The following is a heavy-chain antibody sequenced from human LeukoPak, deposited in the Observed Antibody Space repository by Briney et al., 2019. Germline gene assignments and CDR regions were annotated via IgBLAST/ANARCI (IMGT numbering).Heavy chain of an antibody. D-gene: IGHD4-17*01. CDR2: ISGSGGST. V-gene: IGHV3-23*01. J-gene: IGHJ4*02. CDR1: GFTFSSYA. CDR3: AKDPRGDYGDYVDYFDY. Sequence: PGGSLRLSCAASGFTFSSYAMSWVRQAPGKGLEWVSAISGSGGSTYYADSVKGRFTISRDNSKNTLYLQMNSLRAEDTAVYYCAKDPRGDYGDYVDYFDYWGQGTLVTVSS.